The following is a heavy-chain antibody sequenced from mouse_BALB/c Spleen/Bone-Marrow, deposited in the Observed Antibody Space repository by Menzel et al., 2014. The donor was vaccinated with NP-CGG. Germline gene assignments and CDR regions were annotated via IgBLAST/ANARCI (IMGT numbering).Heavy chain of an antibody. J-gene: IGHJ4*01. V-gene: IGHV5-12-1*01. CDR3: ARPLYYYGSSPFYAMDY. D-gene: IGHD1-1*01. CDR1: GFAFSSYD. Sequence: DVMLVESGGGLVKPGGSLKLSCAASGFAFSSYDMSWVRQTPEQRLEWVAYISSGGGSTYYPDTVKGRFTISRDNAKNTLYLQMSSLKSEDTAMYYCARPLYYYGSSPFYAMDYWGQGTSVTVSS. CDR2: ISSGGGST.